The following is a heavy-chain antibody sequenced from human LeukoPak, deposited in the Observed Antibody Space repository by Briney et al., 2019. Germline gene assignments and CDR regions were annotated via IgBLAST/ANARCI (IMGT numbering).Heavy chain of an antibody. CDR1: GGSISTSGYF. CDR2: VYYTGST. Sequence: SETLSLTCTVSGGSISTSGYFWGWIRQPPARGLEWIGTVYYTGSTDYNSSLKSRVTISVDTSKNQFSLRLSSATAADTAVYYCARLRDYYSYYMDVWGKGTTVTVSS. CDR3: ARLRDYYSYYMDV. J-gene: IGHJ6*03. V-gene: IGHV4-39*01.